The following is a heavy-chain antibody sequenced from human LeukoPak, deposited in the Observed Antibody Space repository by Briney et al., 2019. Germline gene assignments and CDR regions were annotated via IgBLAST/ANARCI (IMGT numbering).Heavy chain of an antibody. J-gene: IGHJ4*02. CDR1: GYRLTSYW. D-gene: IGHD5-18*01. Sequence: ESLKISCMGTGYRLTSYWIGWVRQMPGKGLEWMGIIYPGYSDIRYSPSFQGQAPISDDKSISTADLKLSRVKASDTGMYYCARHTTDRRGYSYCYWGLFVYWGRGTLVTVSS. CDR2: IYPGYSDI. CDR3: ARHTTDRRGYSYCYWGLFVY. V-gene: IGHV5-51*01.